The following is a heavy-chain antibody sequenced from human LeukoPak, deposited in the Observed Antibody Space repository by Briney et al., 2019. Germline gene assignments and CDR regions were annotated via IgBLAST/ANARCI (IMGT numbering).Heavy chain of an antibody. V-gene: IGHV4-39*01. CDR3: ARHNAPRRVGFDF. CDR1: GGSISSYNYY. D-gene: IGHD2-2*01. J-gene: IGHJ4*02. CDR2: LSHAGNT. Sequence: SETLSLTCSVSGGSISSYNYYWGWIRQPPGKGLEWVACLSHAGNTWYNPSLESRLSISVDTSKNQFSLKFSSVTAADTALYWCARHNAPRRVGFDFWGQGILVTVSS.